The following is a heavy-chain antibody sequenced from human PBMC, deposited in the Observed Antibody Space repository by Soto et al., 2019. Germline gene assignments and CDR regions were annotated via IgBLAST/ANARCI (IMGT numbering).Heavy chain of an antibody. Sequence: SETLSLTCTVSGGSISSGGYYWSWIRQHPGKGLEWIGYIYYSGSTYYNPSLKSRVTISVDTSKNQFSLKLSSVTAADTAVYYCASGARYYYDSSGYYHTTRFDYWGQGTLVTVSS. CDR1: GGSISSGGYY. CDR2: IYYSGST. V-gene: IGHV4-31*03. CDR3: ASGARYYYDSSGYYHTTRFDY. J-gene: IGHJ4*02. D-gene: IGHD3-22*01.